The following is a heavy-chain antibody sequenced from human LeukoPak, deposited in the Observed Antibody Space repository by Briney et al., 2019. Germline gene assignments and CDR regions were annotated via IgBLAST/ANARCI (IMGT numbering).Heavy chain of an antibody. CDR3: AKLVSEIIAAAVPSY. CDR2: ISGSGGST. Sequence: GGSLRLSCAASGFTVSGKYMSWVRQAPGKGLEWVSAISGSGGSTYYADSVKGRFTISRDNSKNTLYLQMNSLRAEDTAVYYCAKLVSEIIAAAVPSYWGQGTLVTVSS. V-gene: IGHV3-23*01. J-gene: IGHJ4*02. D-gene: IGHD6-13*01. CDR1: GFTVSGKY.